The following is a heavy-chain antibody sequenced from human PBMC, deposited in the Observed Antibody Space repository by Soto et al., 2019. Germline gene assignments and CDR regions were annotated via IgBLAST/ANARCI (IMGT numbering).Heavy chain of an antibody. CDR1: GFTFSSYA. D-gene: IGHD1-1*01. CDR2: ISGSGGST. V-gene: IGHV3-23*01. Sequence: EVQLLESGGGLVQPGESLRLSCAASGFTFSSYAMSWVRQAPGKGLEWVSAISGSGGSTYYADSVKGRFTISRDNSKNTLYLQMNSLRVEDTAVYYCAKGSPGRYGRDGWGQGTTVTVSS. J-gene: IGHJ6*02. CDR3: AKGSPGRYGRDG.